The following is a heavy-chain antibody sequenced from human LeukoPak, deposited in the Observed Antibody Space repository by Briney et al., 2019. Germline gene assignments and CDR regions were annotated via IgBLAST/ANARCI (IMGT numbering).Heavy chain of an antibody. D-gene: IGHD3/OR15-3a*01. J-gene: IGHJ6*03. CDR3: ATDSGTGSRYYYYMDV. V-gene: IGHV3-9*01. Sequence: PGRSLRLSCAASGFTFDDYAMHWVRQAPGKGLEWVSGISWNSGSIGYADSVKGRFTISRDNAKNSLDLQMHSLKTEDTALYYCATDSGTGSRYYYYMDVWGKGTTVTVSS. CDR1: GFTFDDYA. CDR2: ISWNSGSI.